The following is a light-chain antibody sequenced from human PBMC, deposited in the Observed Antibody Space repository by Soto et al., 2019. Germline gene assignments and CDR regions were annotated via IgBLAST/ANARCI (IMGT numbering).Light chain of an antibody. V-gene: IGKV1-5*03. CDR2: KAS. CDR1: QSISSW. Sequence: DIQMTQSPSTLSASVGDRVTITCRASQSISSWLAWYQQKPGKAPNLLIYKASTLEGGVPSRFSGSGSGTEFTLTLARLQPDDCASYYCQQYHLYPHPFGGGTKVEI. CDR3: QQYHLYPHP. J-gene: IGKJ4*01.